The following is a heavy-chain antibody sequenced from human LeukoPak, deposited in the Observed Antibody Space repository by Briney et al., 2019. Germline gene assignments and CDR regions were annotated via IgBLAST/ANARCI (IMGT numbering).Heavy chain of an antibody. CDR3: ARGKRWLRFPQYFDY. D-gene: IGHD5-12*01. V-gene: IGHV4-34*01. CDR1: GGSFSGYY. J-gene: IGHJ4*02. Sequence: SETLSLTCAVHGGSFSGYYWSWIRQPPGKGLEWIGEINHSGSTNYNPSLKSRVTISVDTSKNQFSLKLSSVTAADTAVYYCARGKRWLRFPQYFDYWGQGTLVTVSS. CDR2: INHSGST.